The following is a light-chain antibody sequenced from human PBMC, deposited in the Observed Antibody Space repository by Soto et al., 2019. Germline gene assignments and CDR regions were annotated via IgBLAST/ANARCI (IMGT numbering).Light chain of an antibody. V-gene: IGLV2-8*01. CDR2: EVS. CDR3: SSYAGSNNVT. Sequence: QSVLTQPPSASGSPGQSVTISCTGTSSDVGGYDYVSWYQQHPGKAPKLIIFEVSLRPSGVPARFSGSKSGNTASLTVSGLQAEDEADYYCSSYAGSNNVTFGGGTKLTVL. CDR1: SSDVGGYDY. J-gene: IGLJ2*01.